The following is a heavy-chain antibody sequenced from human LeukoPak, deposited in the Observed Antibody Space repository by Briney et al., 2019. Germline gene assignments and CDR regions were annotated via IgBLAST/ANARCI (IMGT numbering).Heavy chain of an antibody. V-gene: IGHV3-21*01. CDR3: ARAPRYYDMLTGYSMQDAFDI. J-gene: IGHJ3*02. CDR2: ISSSGSYI. D-gene: IGHD3-9*01. Sequence: GGSLRLSCAASGFTFSSYSMSWVRQAPGKGLEWVSSISSSGSYIYYADSVKGRFTISRDNAKNSLYLQMNSLRAEDTAVYYCARAPRYYDMLTGYSMQDAFDIWGQGTMVTVSS. CDR1: GFTFSSYS.